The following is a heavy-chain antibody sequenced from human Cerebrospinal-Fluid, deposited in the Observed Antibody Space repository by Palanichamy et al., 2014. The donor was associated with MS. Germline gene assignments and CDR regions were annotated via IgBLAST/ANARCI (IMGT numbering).Heavy chain of an antibody. Sequence: EVLLVESGGGLVQPGGSLRLSCTASGFTFSSYWMTWVRQAPGKGLEWVANIKEDGTEKHYVGSVKGRFTISRDNANDSLHLRMNSLRVEDTAVYYCVREGSLASYFDYWGQGTLVTVSS. CDR1: GFTFSSYW. D-gene: IGHD3-10*01. J-gene: IGHJ4*02. CDR3: VREGSLASYFDY. V-gene: IGHV3-7*01. CDR2: IKEDGTEK.